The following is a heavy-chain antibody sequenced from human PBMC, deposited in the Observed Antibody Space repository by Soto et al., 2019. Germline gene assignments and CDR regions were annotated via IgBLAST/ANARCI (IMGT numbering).Heavy chain of an antibody. Sequence: SETLSLTCTVSGGSISSGDYYWSWIRQPPGKGLEWIGYIYHSGSTYYNPSLKSRVTISVDTSKNQFSLKLSSVTAADTAVYYCARERPGGARLDPWGQGTPVTVSS. CDR3: ARERPGGARLDP. D-gene: IGHD2-15*01. J-gene: IGHJ5*02. V-gene: IGHV4-30-4*01. CDR1: GGSISSGDYY. CDR2: IYHSGST.